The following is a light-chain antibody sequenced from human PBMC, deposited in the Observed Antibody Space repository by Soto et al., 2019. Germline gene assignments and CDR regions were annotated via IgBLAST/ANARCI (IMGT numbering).Light chain of an antibody. J-gene: IGLJ1*01. CDR2: DVS. CDR1: SSDVGGYNY. V-gene: IGLV2-14*01. Sequence: QSALTQPASVSGSPGQSITISCTGTSSDVGGYNYVSWYQQHPGKAPKLMIFDVSNRPSGVSNRFSGSKSGNTASLTISVLQAQDEADYYCISYTSSSTRVFGTGTKVTVL. CDR3: ISYTSSSTRV.